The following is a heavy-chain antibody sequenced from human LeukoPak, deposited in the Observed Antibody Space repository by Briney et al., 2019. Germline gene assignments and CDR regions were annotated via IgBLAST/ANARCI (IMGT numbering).Heavy chain of an antibody. CDR3: ARGPGYSSSWSDLDY. D-gene: IGHD6-13*01. CDR1: GFTLSNAW. Sequence: GSLRLSCAASGFTLSNAWMSWVRQPPGKGLEWVGEINHSGSTNYNPSLKSRVTISVDTSKNQFSLKLSSVTAADTAVYYCARGPGYSSSWSDLDYWGQGTLVTVSS. CDR2: INHSGST. J-gene: IGHJ4*02. V-gene: IGHV4-34*01.